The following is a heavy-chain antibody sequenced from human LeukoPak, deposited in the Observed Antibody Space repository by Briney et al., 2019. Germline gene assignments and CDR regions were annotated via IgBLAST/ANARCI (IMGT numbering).Heavy chain of an antibody. CDR2: ISSNGGSS. J-gene: IGHJ4*02. D-gene: IGHD1-1*01. Sequence: PGGSLTLSCSASGFTFSAYAMYWVRHAPGKGLEYVSGISSNGGSSFYADSVKGRFTISRDNSKNTLYLQMSSLRAEDTAVYYCVKITSVTGGDCWGQGTRLTVSS. CDR3: VKITSVTGGDC. CDR1: GFTFSAYA. V-gene: IGHV3-64D*09.